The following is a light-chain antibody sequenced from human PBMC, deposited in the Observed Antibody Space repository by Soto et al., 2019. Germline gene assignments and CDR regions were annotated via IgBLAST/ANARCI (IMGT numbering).Light chain of an antibody. CDR2: GAS. V-gene: IGKV3-15*01. Sequence: EIVMTHSPATLSVSPGERATLSCRASQSVSGNLAWYQQKPGQAPRLLIYGASTRATGIPARFSGSGSGTAVTLTISSLQPEDFALYYCQQYNNSPPTFGQGTRLEIK. CDR3: QQYNNSPPT. J-gene: IGKJ5*01. CDR1: QSVSGN.